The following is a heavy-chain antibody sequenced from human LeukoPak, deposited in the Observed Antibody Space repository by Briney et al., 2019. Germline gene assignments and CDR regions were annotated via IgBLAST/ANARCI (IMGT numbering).Heavy chain of an antibody. V-gene: IGHV1-24*01. J-gene: IGHJ6*03. CDR2: FDPEDGET. Sequence: ASVKVSCKVSGYTLTELSMHWVRQAPGKGLGWMGGFDPEDGETIYAQKFQGRVTMTEDTSTDTAYMELSSLRSEDTAVYYCATHPPGIAVAAPYYYYYMDVWGKGTTVTVSS. CDR3: ATHPPGIAVAAPYYYYYMDV. D-gene: IGHD6-19*01. CDR1: GYTLTELS.